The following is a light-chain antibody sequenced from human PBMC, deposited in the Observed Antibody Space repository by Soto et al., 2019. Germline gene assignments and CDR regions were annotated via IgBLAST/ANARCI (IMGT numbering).Light chain of an antibody. CDR2: SNN. CDR3: AAWDDSLNGPV. V-gene: IGLV1-44*01. Sequence: QSVLTQPPSASGTPGQRVTISCSGSSSNIGSNTVNWYQQLPGTAPKLLIYSNNRRPSGVPDRFSGSKSGTSASLAISGLQSEDEADYYCAAWDDSLNGPVFGGGTKVT. CDR1: SSNIGSNT. J-gene: IGLJ2*01.